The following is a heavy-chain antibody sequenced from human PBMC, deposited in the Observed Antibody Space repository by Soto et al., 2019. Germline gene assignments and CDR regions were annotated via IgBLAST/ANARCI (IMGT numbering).Heavy chain of an antibody. J-gene: IGHJ4*02. CDR1: GFTFSSYG. Sequence: PGGSLRLSCAASGFTFSSYGMHWVRQAPGKGLEWVAVISYDGSNKYYADSVKGRFTISRDNSKNTLYLQMNSLRAEDTAVYYCAKEQLWLQDYFDYWGRGTLVTVSS. D-gene: IGHD5-18*01. V-gene: IGHV3-30*18. CDR2: ISYDGSNK. CDR3: AKEQLWLQDYFDY.